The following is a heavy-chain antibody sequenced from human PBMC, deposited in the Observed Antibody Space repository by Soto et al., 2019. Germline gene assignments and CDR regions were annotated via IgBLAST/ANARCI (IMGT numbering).Heavy chain of an antibody. CDR2: IDPSGSYT. CDR3: ARHLDGSGSYYYYGMDV. Sequence: ESLKISCKGSGYSFTSYWISWVRQMPGKGLEWMGRIDPSGSYTNYSPSFQGHVTISADKSISTAYLQWSSLKASDTAMYYCARHLDGSGSYYYYGMDVWGQGTTVTVSS. D-gene: IGHD3-10*01. CDR1: GYSFTSYW. J-gene: IGHJ6*02. V-gene: IGHV5-10-1*01.